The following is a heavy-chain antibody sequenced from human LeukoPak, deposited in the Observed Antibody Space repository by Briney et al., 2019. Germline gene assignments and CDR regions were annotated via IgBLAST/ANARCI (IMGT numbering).Heavy chain of an antibody. CDR3: ARGCSSTSCYTEFDY. CDR2: INPNSGGT. D-gene: IGHD2-2*02. CDR1: GYTFTGYY. J-gene: IGHJ4*02. V-gene: IGHV1-2*06. Sequence: ASVKVSCKASGYTFTGYYMHWVRQAPGQGLEWMGRINPNSGGTNYVQKFQGRVTMTRDTSISTAYMELSRLRSDDTAVYYCARGCSSTSCYTEFDYWGQGTLVTVSS.